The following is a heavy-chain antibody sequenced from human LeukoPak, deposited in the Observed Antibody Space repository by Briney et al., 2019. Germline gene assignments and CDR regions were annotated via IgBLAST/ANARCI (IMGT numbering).Heavy chain of an antibody. J-gene: IGHJ4*02. Sequence: GGSLRLSCAASGFTFSSYWMHWVRQAPGKGLVWVSRINSDGSSISYADSVKGRFTISRDNAKNTLYLQMNSLRAEDTAVYYCARVAPFGSFDYWGQGTLVTVSS. CDR1: GFTFSSYW. CDR2: INSDGSSI. D-gene: IGHD1-26*01. V-gene: IGHV3-74*01. CDR3: ARVAPFGSFDY.